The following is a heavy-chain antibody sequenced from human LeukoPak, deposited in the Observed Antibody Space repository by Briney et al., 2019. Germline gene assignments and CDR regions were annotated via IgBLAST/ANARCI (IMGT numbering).Heavy chain of an antibody. J-gene: IGHJ6*02. CDR3: ARFAYSSSPDYYYYYGMDV. D-gene: IGHD6-13*01. V-gene: IGHV3-21*01. Sequence: GGSLRLSCAASGFTFSSYSMNWVRQAPGKGLEWVSSISSSSSYIYYADSVKGRFTISRDNAKNSLYLQMNSLRVEDTAVYYCARFAYSSSPDYYYYYGMDVWGQGTTVTVSS. CDR1: GFTFSSYS. CDR2: ISSSSSYI.